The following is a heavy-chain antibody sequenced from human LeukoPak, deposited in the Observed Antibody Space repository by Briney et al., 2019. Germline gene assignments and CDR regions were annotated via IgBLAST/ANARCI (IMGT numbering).Heavy chain of an antibody. J-gene: IGHJ3*02. CDR1: GYTFTGYY. CDR2: INPNSGGT. CDR3: TRLTADHDAFDI. V-gene: IGHV1-2*02. Sequence: GASVKVSCKASGYTFTGYYMHWVRQAPGQGLEWMGWINPNSGGTNYAQKFQGRVTMTRDTSISTAYMELSRLRSDDTAVYYCTRLTADHDAFDIWGQGTMVTVSS.